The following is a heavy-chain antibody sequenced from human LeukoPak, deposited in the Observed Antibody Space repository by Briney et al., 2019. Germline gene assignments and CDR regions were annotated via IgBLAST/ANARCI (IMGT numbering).Heavy chain of an antibody. V-gene: IGHV3-64*01. CDR2: ISSDVSNT. D-gene: IGHD3-16*01. CDR3: AREGPPGSYDY. CDR1: GFTFSTYP. Sequence: GGSLRLCCAASGFTFSTYPMHWVRQAPGKGLESVSAISSDVSNTYYANSVKGRFTISRDNSRSTLYLQMGSLRGEDMAVYYCAREGPPGSYDYWGQGTLVTVSS. J-gene: IGHJ4*02.